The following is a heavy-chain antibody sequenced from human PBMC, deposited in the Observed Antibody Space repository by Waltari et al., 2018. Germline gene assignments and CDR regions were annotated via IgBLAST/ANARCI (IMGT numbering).Heavy chain of an antibody. CDR2: IKQDGSEK. CDR1: GFTFSSYW. V-gene: IGHV3-7*01. D-gene: IGHD6-13*01. Sequence: EVQLVESGGGLVQPGGSLRLSCAASGFTFSSYWMSWVRQAPGKGLEWVANIKQDGSEKYYVDSVKGRFTISRDNAKNSLYLQMNSLRAEDTAVYYCAREPYGSSWTLVSDYWGQGTLVTVSS. CDR3: AREPYGSSWTLVSDY. J-gene: IGHJ4*02.